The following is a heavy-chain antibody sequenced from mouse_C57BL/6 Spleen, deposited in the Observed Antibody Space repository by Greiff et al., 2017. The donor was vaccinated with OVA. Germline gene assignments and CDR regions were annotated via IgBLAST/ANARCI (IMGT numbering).Heavy chain of an antibody. CDR3: ARGRLTENWFAY. CDR1: GYSFTDYN. Sequence: EVQLQQSGPELVKPGASVKISCKASGYSFTDYNMNWVKQSNGQSLEWIGVINPNYGTTSYNQKFKGKATLTADQSSSTADMQLNSLTSADSAVYYCARGRLTENWFAYWGQGTLVTVSA. CDR2: INPNYGTT. D-gene: IGHD4-1*01. V-gene: IGHV1-39*01. J-gene: IGHJ3*01.